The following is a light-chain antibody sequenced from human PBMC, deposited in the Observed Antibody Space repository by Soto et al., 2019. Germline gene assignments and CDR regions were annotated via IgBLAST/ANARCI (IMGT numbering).Light chain of an antibody. CDR2: EVT. V-gene: IGLV2-14*01. Sequence: QSALTQVASVSGSPGQSITISCTGTGSDIGGYNYVSWYQQFPGTAPKLMIYEVTNRPSGVSTRFSGSKSGNTASLNISGLQVEDEAVYYCASYTSASTLVVFGGGTQLTVL. CDR1: GSDIGGYNY. J-gene: IGLJ2*01. CDR3: ASYTSASTLVV.